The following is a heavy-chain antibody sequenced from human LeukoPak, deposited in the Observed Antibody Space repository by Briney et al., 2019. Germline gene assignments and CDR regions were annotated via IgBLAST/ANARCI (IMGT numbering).Heavy chain of an antibody. CDR3: AREGAMVRGVIDY. V-gene: IGHV4-59*01. J-gene: IGHJ4*02. D-gene: IGHD3-10*01. Sequence: SETLSLTCTVSDDSISDYYRGWIRQPPGKGLEWIGYFYNSGRSTYNPSLKSRVTISADTSKNQFSLKLSSVTAADTAVYYCAREGAMVRGVIDYWGQGTLVTVSS. CDR2: FYNSGRS. CDR1: DDSISDYY.